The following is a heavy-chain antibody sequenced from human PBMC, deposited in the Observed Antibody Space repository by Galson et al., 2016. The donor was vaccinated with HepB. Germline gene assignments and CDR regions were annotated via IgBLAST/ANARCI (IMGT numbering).Heavy chain of an antibody. CDR1: GFTFSSHW. J-gene: IGHJ4*02. CDR3: ARGTGVISNHEIDY. V-gene: IGHV3-74*01. Sequence: SLRLSCAASGFTFSSHWMHWVRQAPGKGLVWVSHINGDGNHLNYVDSVKGRFTISRDNSRNTVFLQMSSLSAEDTAVYYCARGTGVISNHEIDYWGQGILVTVSS. D-gene: IGHD7-27*01. CDR2: INGDGNHL.